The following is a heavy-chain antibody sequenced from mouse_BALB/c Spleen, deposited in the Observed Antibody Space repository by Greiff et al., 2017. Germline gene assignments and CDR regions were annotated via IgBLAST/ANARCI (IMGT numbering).Heavy chain of an antibody. D-gene: IGHD2-14*01. CDR3: ARRGYYRYDAFDY. J-gene: IGHJ2*01. CDR1: GYTFTSYW. V-gene: IGHV1-7*01. Sequence: VQLQESGAELAKPGASVKMSCKASGYTFTSYWMHWVKQRPGQGLEWIGYINPSTGYTEYNQKFKDKPTLTADKSSSTAYMQLSSLTSEDSAVYYCARRGYYRYDAFDYWGQGTTLTVSS. CDR2: INPSTGYT.